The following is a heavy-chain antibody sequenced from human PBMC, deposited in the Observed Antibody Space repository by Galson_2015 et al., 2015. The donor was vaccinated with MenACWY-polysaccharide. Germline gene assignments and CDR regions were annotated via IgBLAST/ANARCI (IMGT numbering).Heavy chain of an antibody. V-gene: IGHV6-1*01. D-gene: IGHD2-2*01. J-gene: IGHJ6*02. Sequence: CAISGDSVSSNSAAWNWIRQSPSRGLEWPGRTYYRSKWYNDYAVSVKSRITINPDTSKNQFSLQLNSVTPEDTAVYYCARDGCSSTSCPPFYYGMDVWGQGTTVTVSS. CDR2: TYYRSKWYN. CDR1: GDSVSSNSAA. CDR3: ARDGCSSTSCPPFYYGMDV.